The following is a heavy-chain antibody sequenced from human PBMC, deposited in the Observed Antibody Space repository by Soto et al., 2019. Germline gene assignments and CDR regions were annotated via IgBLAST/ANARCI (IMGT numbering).Heavy chain of an antibody. CDR2: INAGNGNT. V-gene: IGHV1-3*05. CDR3: ARDQRSAFDY. D-gene: IGHD6-25*01. CDR1: GYTFTSYA. Sequence: QVQLVQSGAEEKKPGASVKVSCKAYGYTFTSYAMSWVRQAPGQRLEWMGWINAGNGNTKYSEKFQGRVTITRDTSASTAYMELSSLRSEDTAVYYCARDQRSAFDYWGQGTLVTVSS. J-gene: IGHJ4*02.